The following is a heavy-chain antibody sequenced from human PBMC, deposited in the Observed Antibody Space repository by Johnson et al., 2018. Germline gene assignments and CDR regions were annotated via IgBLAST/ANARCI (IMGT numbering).Heavy chain of an antibody. V-gene: IGHV3-33*03. CDR3: EKGLSRGGRAAAGTVGFQQ. J-gene: IGHJ1*01. CDR1: GFTLSSYG. D-gene: IGHD6-13*01. Sequence: QVQLQESGGGVVQPGRSLRVSCAASGFTLSSYGMHWVRQAPGKGLEWVAFIWYDGRRKYCGASVKGRFTISRDNRKNSLYLQMNSLRTEDTALYYVEKGLSRGGRAAAGTVGFQQWGQGTLVTVSS. CDR2: IWYDGRRK.